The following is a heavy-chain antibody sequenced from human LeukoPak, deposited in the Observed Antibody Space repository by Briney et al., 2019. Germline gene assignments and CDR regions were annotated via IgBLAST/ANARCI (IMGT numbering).Heavy chain of an antibody. D-gene: IGHD2-8*01. J-gene: IGHJ4*02. CDR1: GYTFTGYY. CDR3: ARGHCTNAVCRTFDY. V-gene: IGHV1-2*02. Sequence: VKVSCKASGYTFTGYYIHWVRQAPGQGLEWMGWINGDNGGTRYAEKFQGRVTMTRDTSISTAYTELSRLTSDDTALYYCARGHCTNAVCRTFDYWGQGTLVTVSS. CDR2: INGDNGGT.